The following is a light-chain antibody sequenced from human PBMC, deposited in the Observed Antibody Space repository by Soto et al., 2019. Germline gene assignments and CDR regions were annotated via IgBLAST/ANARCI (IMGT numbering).Light chain of an antibody. CDR3: SSYTSSSTPWV. V-gene: IGLV2-14*03. Sequence: QSALTQPASVSGSPGQSITISCTGTSSDVGGYNYVSWYQQHPGKAPKLMIYDVSNRPSGVSNRFSGSKSGNTASLTISGLQHEDEADYYCSSYTSSSTPWVFGGGTKLTVL. J-gene: IGLJ3*02. CDR2: DVS. CDR1: SSDVGGYNY.